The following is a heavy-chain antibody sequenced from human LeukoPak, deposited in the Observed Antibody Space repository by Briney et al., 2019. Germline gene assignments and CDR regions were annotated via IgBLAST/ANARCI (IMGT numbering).Heavy chain of an antibody. Sequence: ASVKVSCKASGYTFTSYGISWVRQAPGQGLEWMGWISAYNGNTNYAQKLQGRVTMTTDTSTSTAYMELRSLRSDDTAVYYCARVDGSGSYSIQARANYYYYYMDVWGKGTTVTISS. CDR2: ISAYNGNT. J-gene: IGHJ6*03. CDR1: GYTFTSYG. D-gene: IGHD3-10*01. V-gene: IGHV1-18*01. CDR3: ARVDGSGSYSIQARANYYYYYMDV.